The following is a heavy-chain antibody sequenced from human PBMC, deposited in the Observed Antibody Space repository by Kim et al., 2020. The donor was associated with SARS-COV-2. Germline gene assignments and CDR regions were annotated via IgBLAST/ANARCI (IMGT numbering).Heavy chain of an antibody. CDR1: GYSFTSYW. D-gene: IGHD6-19*01. Sequence: GESLKISCKGSGYSFTSYWISWVRQMPGKGLEWMGRIDPSDSYTNYSPSFQGHVTISADKSISTAYLQWSSLKASDTAMYYCARSGIAVANWFDPWGQGTLVTVSS. CDR3: ARSGIAVANWFDP. J-gene: IGHJ5*02. CDR2: IDPSDSYT. V-gene: IGHV5-10-1*01.